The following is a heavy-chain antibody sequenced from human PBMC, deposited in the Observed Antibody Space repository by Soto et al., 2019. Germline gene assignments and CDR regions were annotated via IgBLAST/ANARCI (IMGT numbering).Heavy chain of an antibody. CDR1: GFTFSSYS. J-gene: IGHJ1*01. D-gene: IGHD6-13*01. CDR3: ARDGGIAAAAPEYFQH. Sequence: GGSLRLSCAASGFTFSSYSMNWVRQAPGKGLEWVSYISSISSTIYYADSVKGRFTISRDNAKNSLYLQMNSLRDEDTAVYFCARDGGIAAAAPEYFQHWGQGTLVTVSS. V-gene: IGHV3-48*02. CDR2: ISSISSTI.